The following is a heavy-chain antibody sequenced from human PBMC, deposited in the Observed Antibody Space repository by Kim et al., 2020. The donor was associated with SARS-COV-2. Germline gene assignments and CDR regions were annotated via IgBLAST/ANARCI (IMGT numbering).Heavy chain of an antibody. Sequence: SRVTISVDKSKNQFSLKLSSVTAADTAVYYCARDASVLGYCSSTSCYLDYWGQGTLVTVSS. D-gene: IGHD2-2*01. V-gene: IGHV4-4*02. J-gene: IGHJ4*02. CDR3: ARDASVLGYCSSTSCYLDY.